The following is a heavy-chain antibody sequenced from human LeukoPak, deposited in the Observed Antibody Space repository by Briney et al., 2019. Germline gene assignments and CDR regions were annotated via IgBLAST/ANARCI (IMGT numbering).Heavy chain of an antibody. J-gene: IGHJ4*02. Sequence: SETLSLTCTVSNYSISNAYYWGWIRQPPGKGLEWIGSIYRFGTTYYNPSLESRVTISVDTSNNQFSLKLRSVTATDTAVYYCAREQLWYDYWGQGTLVTVSS. D-gene: IGHD5-18*01. CDR1: NYSISNAYY. CDR2: IYRFGTT. CDR3: AREQLWYDY. V-gene: IGHV4-38-2*02.